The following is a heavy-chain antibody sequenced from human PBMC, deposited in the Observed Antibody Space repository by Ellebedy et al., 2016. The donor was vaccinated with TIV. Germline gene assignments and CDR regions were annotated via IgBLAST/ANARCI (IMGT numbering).Heavy chain of an antibody. CDR3: AKDMASAVTTHYYFDS. V-gene: IGHV3-9*01. CDR2: ISWNSGNI. J-gene: IGHJ4*02. D-gene: IGHD4-17*01. CDR1: GFTFDDYA. Sequence: SLKISXAASGFTFDDYAMHWVRQVPGKGLECVSSISWNSGNIAYADSVKGRFTISRDNAKDSLYLQMNSLRPEDTALYYCAKDMASAVTTHYYFDSWGQGTLVTVSS.